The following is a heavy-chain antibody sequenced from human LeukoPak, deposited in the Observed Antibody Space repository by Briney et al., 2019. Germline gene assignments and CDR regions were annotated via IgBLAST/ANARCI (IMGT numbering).Heavy chain of an antibody. J-gene: IGHJ4*02. CDR3: ARGSIVGATMMGY. V-gene: IGHV4-59*01. D-gene: IGHD1-26*01. CDR2: IYYIGST. CDR1: GGSINSYY. Sequence: SETLSLTCTVSGGSINSYYWSWIRQPPGKGLEWIGYIYYIGSTNYNPSLKSRVTISVDTSKNQFSLKLSSVTAADTAVYYCARGSIVGATMMGYWGQGTLVTVSS.